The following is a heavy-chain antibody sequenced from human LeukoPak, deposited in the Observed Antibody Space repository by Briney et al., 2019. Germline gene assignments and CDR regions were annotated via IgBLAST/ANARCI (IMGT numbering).Heavy chain of an antibody. Sequence: GGSLRLPCAASGFTFNDYAMHWVRQTPGKGLEWVSGINWNSGIMGYADSVKGRFTISRDNAMNSLYLQMNSLRAEDTAFYYCAKASNYDYGSVDYWGQGTLVTVSS. J-gene: IGHJ4*02. CDR2: INWNSGIM. V-gene: IGHV3-9*01. CDR1: GFTFNDYA. D-gene: IGHD4/OR15-4a*01. CDR3: AKASNYDYGSVDY.